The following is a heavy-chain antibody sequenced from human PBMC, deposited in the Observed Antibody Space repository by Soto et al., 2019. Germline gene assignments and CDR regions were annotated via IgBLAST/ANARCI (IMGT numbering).Heavy chain of an antibody. Sequence: QITLKESGPTLVKPTQTLTLTCTFSGFSLSTSGVGVGWIRQPPGKALEWLALIYWDEDKRYSPSLKSRLTLTKDTTKNQVVLTMTNMEPVDTATYYCAHRLGSGWSLDYWGQGTLVTVSS. D-gene: IGHD6-13*01. CDR2: IYWDEDK. CDR1: GFSLSTSGVG. J-gene: IGHJ4*02. V-gene: IGHV2-5*02. CDR3: AHRLGSGWSLDY.